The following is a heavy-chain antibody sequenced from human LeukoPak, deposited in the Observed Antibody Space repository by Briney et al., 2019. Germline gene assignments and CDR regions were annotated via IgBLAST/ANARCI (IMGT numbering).Heavy chain of an antibody. CDR3: ARHGPYSNYAY. V-gene: IGHV4-39*01. CDR2: IYYSGST. J-gene: IGHJ4*02. CDR1: GGSISSYY. Sequence: SETLSLTCTVSGGSISSYYWGWIRQPPGKGLEWIGSIYYSGSTYYNPSLKSRVTISVDTSKNQFSLKLSSVTAADTAVYYCARHGPYSNYAYWGQGTLVTVSS. D-gene: IGHD4-11*01.